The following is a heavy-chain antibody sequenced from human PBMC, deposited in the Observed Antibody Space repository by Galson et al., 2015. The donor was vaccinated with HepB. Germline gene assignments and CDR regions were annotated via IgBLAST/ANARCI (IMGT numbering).Heavy chain of an antibody. V-gene: IGHV3-11*01. CDR1: GFTFSDYY. D-gene: IGHD2-15*01. Sequence: SLRLSCAASGFTFSDYYMSWMRQAPGKGLEWLSYISHSGTTVYHADSLKGRFSISRDNAKNSLYLQMNSLRAEDTAVYYSARGLGGYWGQGTLVTVSS. CDR3: ARGLGGY. J-gene: IGHJ4*02. CDR2: ISHSGTTV.